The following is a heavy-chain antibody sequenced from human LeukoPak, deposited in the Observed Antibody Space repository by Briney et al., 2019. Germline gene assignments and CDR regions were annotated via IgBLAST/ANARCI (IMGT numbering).Heavy chain of an antibody. Sequence: PGGSLRLSCAASGFTFSSYWMHWVRQAPGKGLVWVSRLNSDGTTTTYADSVTGRFTISRDNAYNTLYLQMNSLRAEDTAVYYCVRGIRPHSSSWYALFDYWGQGTLVTVSS. CDR2: LNSDGTTT. CDR3: VRGIRPHSSSWYALFDY. J-gene: IGHJ4*02. D-gene: IGHD6-13*01. V-gene: IGHV3-74*01. CDR1: GFTFSSYW.